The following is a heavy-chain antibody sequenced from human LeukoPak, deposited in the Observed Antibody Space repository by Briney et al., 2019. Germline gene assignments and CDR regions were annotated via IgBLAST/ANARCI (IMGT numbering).Heavy chain of an antibody. CDR1: GYTFTSFD. V-gene: IGHV1-18*01. Sequence: ASVKVSCEASGYTFTSFDINWVRQASGQGLEWMGGMNPNSGNTDYAQKLQGRVTMTTDTSTSTAYMELRSLRSDDTAVYYCARSQGSSWSFDYWGQGTLVTVSS. CDR3: ARSQGSSWSFDY. D-gene: IGHD6-13*01. J-gene: IGHJ4*02. CDR2: MNPNSGNT.